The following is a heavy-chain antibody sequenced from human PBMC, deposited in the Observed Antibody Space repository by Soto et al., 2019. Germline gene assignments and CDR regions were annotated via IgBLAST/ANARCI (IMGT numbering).Heavy chain of an antibody. Sequence: GAEVKKPGESLKLSCKGSGYSFTSYWIGWVRQMPGKGLAWMGIIYPGDSDTRYSPSFQGQVTISADKSISTADLQWSSLKASDTAMYYCARPASSSSMSCFDPWGQGTLVTVSS. CDR2: IYPGDSDT. CDR1: GYSFTSYW. D-gene: IGHD6-6*01. J-gene: IGHJ5*02. V-gene: IGHV5-51*03. CDR3: ARPASSSSMSCFDP.